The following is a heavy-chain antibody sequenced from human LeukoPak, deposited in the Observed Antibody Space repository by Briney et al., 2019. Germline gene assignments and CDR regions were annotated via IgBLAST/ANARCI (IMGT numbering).Heavy chain of an antibody. Sequence: GGSLRLSCAASGFTFSSYAMHWVRQAPGKGLEWVAVISYDGSNKYYADSVKGRFTISRDNSKNTLYLQMNSLRAEDTAMYYCARGGYGNSGGRVFDFWGQGTRVTVSS. D-gene: IGHD5-18*01. J-gene: IGHJ4*02. CDR2: ISYDGSNK. CDR1: GFTFSSYA. V-gene: IGHV3-30-3*01. CDR3: ARGGYGNSGGRVFDF.